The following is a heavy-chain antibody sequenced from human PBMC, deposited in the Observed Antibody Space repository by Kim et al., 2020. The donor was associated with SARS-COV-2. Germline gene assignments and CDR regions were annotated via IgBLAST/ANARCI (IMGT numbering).Heavy chain of an antibody. CDR2: IYYSGST. CDR3: AGGGWQWLGVNDDY. D-gene: IGHD6-19*01. Sequence: SETLSLTCTVSGGSISSYYWSWIRQPPGKGLEWIGYIYYSGSTNYNPSLKSRVTISVDTSKNQFSLKLSSVTAADTAVYYCAGGGWQWLGVNDDYWGQGTLVTVSS. J-gene: IGHJ4*02. CDR1: GGSISSYY. V-gene: IGHV4-59*01.